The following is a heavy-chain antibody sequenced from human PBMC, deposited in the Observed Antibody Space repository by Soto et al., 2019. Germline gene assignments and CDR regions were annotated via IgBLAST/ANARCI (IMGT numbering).Heavy chain of an antibody. CDR1: GDSVSSNSVA. CDR3: ARGSGAPSDFDY. V-gene: IGHV6-1*01. CDR2: TYYRSKWYN. J-gene: IGHJ4*02. Sequence: PSQTLSLTCAISGDSVSSNSVAWNWIRQSPSRGLEWLGRTYYRSKWYNDYAVSVASRIIINPDTSKNQFSLQLNSVTPEDTAVYYCARGSGAPSDFDYWGQGTLVTVSS. D-gene: IGHD3-3*01.